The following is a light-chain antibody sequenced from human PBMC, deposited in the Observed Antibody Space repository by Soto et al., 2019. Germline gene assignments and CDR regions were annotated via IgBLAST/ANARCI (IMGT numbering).Light chain of an antibody. Sequence: DIVLTQSPGSLSLSPGERATLSCRASQSVSSSFLAWYQQKPGQAPRLLIYGASRRATGIPDRFTGSGSGTXXXXXXXXXXXXXXAVYYCQQYDSSLTFGLGTKVEIK. CDR3: QQYDSSLT. CDR1: QSVSSSF. CDR2: GAS. J-gene: IGKJ1*01. V-gene: IGKV3-20*01.